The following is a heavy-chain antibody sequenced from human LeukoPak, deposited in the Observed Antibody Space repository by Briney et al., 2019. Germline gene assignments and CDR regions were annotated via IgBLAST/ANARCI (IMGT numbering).Heavy chain of an antibody. CDR3: ARGNYDFWSGYYTSGYGMDV. CDR2: INHSGST. D-gene: IGHD3-3*01. Sequence: SETLSLTCAVYGGSFSGYYWSWIRQPPGKGLEWIGEINHSGSTNYNSSLKSRITISVDTSKNQFSLKLSSVTAADTAVYYCARGNYDFWSGYYTSGYGMDVWGQGTTVTVSS. J-gene: IGHJ6*02. CDR1: GGSFSGYY. V-gene: IGHV4-34*01.